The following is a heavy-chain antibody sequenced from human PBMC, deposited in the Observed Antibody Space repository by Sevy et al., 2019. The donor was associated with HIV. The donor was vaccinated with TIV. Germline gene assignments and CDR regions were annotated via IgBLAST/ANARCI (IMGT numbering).Heavy chain of an antibody. CDR3: AREGASHYDFWSGYFYYYYYGMDV. CDR2: ISSSSSTI. D-gene: IGHD3-3*01. V-gene: IGHV3-48*02. Sequence: GGSLRLSCAASGFTFSSYSMSWVRQAPGKGLEWVSYISSSSSTIYYADSVKGRFTISRDNAKNSLYLQMNSLRDEDTAVYYCAREGASHYDFWSGYFYYYYYGMDVWGQGTTVTVSS. CDR1: GFTFSSYS. J-gene: IGHJ6*02.